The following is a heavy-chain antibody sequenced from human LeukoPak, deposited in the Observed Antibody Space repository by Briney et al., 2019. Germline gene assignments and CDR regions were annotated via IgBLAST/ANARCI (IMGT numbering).Heavy chain of an antibody. CDR3: AREMDYYDSRPIDS. J-gene: IGHJ4*02. V-gene: IGHV3-48*03. Sequence: GGSLTLSCAASGFTFSAYEMNWVRQAPGKGLERVSYISSSDSTIYYAYSVKGRFTISRNNAKNSLYLQMNSLRAEDKAVYYCAREMDYYDSRPIDSWGQGTLVTVSS. CDR2: ISSSDSTI. CDR1: GFTFSAYE. D-gene: IGHD3-22*01.